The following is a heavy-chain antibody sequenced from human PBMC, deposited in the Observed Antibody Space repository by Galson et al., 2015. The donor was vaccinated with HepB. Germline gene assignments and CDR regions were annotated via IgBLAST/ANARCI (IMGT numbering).Heavy chain of an antibody. CDR2: ISAYNGNT. V-gene: IGHV1-18*04. J-gene: IGHJ6*02. CDR3: AREGVVVPAAILWHYYYYGMDV. CDR1: GYTFTSYG. Sequence: SVKVSCKASGYTFTSYGISWVRQAPGQGLEWMGWISAYNGNTNYAQKLQGRVTMTTDTSTSTAYMELRSLRSDDTAVYHCAREGVVVPAAILWHYYYYGMDVWGQGTTVTVSS. D-gene: IGHD2-2*02.